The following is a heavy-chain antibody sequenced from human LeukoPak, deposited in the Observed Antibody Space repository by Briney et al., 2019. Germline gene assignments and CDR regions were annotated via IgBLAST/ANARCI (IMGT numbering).Heavy chain of an antibody. V-gene: IGHV4-34*01. CDR3: ARDQTYSGSGIYTYFDY. CDR1: GGSFSYYY. D-gene: IGHD3-10*01. CDR2: INHSGSS. J-gene: IGHJ4*02. Sequence: SETLSLTCAVYGGSFSYYYWSWIRQSPGKGLEWIGEINHSGSSNYNPSLKSRVTISVDTSKNQFSLKLTSVTAADTAVYYCARDQTYSGSGIYTYFDYWGQGILVTVSS.